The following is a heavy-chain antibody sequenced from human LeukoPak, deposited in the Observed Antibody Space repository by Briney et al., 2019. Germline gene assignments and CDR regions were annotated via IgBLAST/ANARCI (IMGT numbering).Heavy chain of an antibody. D-gene: IGHD2-2*01. V-gene: IGHV3-43*01. CDR2: ITWGGGTT. Sequence: PGGSLRLSCAASGFTFDDYTFHWVRQAPGKGLEWVSLITWGGGTTYYADPVKGRFTISRDNSKNSVYLQMNSLRTEDTALYYCTKDRYCTTTSCPLDYWGQGTLVTVSS. CDR3: TKDRYCTTTSCPLDY. CDR1: GFTFDDYT. J-gene: IGHJ4*02.